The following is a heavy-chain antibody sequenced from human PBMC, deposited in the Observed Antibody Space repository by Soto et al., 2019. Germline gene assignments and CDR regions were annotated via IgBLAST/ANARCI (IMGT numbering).Heavy chain of an antibody. Sequence: GASVKVSCKASGGTFSSYAISWVLQAPGQGLEWMGGIIPIFGTANYAQKFQGRVTITADKSTSTAYMELSSLRSEDTAVYYCAREGRVRGVIAGMDVWGQGTTVTVSS. V-gene: IGHV1-69*06. CDR3: AREGRVRGVIAGMDV. CDR2: IIPIFGTA. J-gene: IGHJ6*02. D-gene: IGHD3-10*01. CDR1: GGTFSSYA.